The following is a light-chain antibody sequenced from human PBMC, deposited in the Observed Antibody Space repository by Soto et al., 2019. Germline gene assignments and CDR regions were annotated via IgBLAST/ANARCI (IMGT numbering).Light chain of an antibody. CDR1: QSLGSN. J-gene: IGKJ1*01. CDR2: EAS. V-gene: IGKV3-15*01. Sequence: MSQSPATLSVNQRERAFISCLASQSLGSNLAWYHHKPGQAPRLLLYEASIRATGIPARFSGDGSGTEFTLTISSLQSEDFGIYYCQKYNQWPWTFGPGTNVDVK. CDR3: QKYNQWPWT.